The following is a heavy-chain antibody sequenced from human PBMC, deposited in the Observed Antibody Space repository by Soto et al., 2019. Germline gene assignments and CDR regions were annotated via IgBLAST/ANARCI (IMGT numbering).Heavy chain of an antibody. CDR1: GGTFSSYA. D-gene: IGHD1-7*01. J-gene: IGHJ5*02. Sequence: QVQLVQSGAEVKKPGSSVKVSCKASGGTFSSYAISWVRQAPGQGLEWMGGIIPIFGTANYAQKFQGRVMLAADESTSTAYMELSSLRSEDRDVYYCARAAGYHWNYVWHNCLDHLGQGTLLTVSP. CDR2: IIPIFGTA. CDR3: ARAAGYHWNYVWHNCLDH. V-gene: IGHV1-69*01.